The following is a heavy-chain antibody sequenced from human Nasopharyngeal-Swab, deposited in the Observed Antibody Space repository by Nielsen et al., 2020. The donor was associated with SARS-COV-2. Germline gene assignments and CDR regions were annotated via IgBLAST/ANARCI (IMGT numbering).Heavy chain of an antibody. CDR3: ATDPPMTTVIPGYYGMDV. CDR2: FDPEDGET. J-gene: IGHJ6*02. CDR1: GYTLTELS. D-gene: IGHD4-17*01. Sequence: ASVKVSCKVSGYTLTELSMHWVRQAPGKGLEWMGGFDPEDGETIYAQKFQGRVTMTEDTSTDTAYMELSSLRSEDTAVYYCATDPPMTTVIPGYYGMDVWGQGTTVTVSS. V-gene: IGHV1-24*01.